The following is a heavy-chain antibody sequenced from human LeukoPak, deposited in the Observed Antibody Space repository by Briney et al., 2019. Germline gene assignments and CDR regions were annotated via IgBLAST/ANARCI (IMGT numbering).Heavy chain of an antibody. Sequence: GGSLRLSCAASGFTFSSYAMSWVRQAPGKGLEWVSAISGSGGSTYYADSVKGRFTISRDNSKNTLYLQMNSLRAEDTAVYYCARDLGLYDYGGNIDFWGQGTLVTVSS. CDR3: ARDLGLYDYGGNIDF. D-gene: IGHD4-23*01. V-gene: IGHV3-23*01. CDR2: ISGSGGST. J-gene: IGHJ4*02. CDR1: GFTFSSYA.